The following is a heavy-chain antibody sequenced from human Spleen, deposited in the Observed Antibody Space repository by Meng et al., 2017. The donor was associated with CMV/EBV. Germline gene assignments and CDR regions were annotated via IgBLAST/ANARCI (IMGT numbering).Heavy chain of an antibody. CDR1: GYTFTDYH. J-gene: IGHJ6*02. V-gene: IGHV1-2*02. D-gene: IGHD3-10*01. CDR2: INPYSGGT. CDR3: ATANYGSGSLSWTVKYYYYYYGMDV. Sequence: ASVKVSCKASGYTFTDYHIHWVRQAPGQGLEWMGWINPYSGGTNYAQKFQGRVTMTRDTSISTAYMELSRLRSDDTAVYYCATANYGSGSLSWTVKYYYYYYGMDVWGQGTTVTVSS.